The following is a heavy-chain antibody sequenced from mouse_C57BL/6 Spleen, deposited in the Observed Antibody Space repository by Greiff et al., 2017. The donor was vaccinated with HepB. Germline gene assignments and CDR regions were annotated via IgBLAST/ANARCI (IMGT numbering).Heavy chain of an antibody. Sequence: EVKLMESGGGLVQPGGSLKLSCAASGFTFSDYYMYWVRQTPEKRLEWVAYISNGGGSTYYPDTVKGRFTISRDNAKNTLYLQMSRLKSEDTAMYYCARELRGDAMDYWGQGTSVTVSS. CDR2: ISNGGGST. J-gene: IGHJ4*01. CDR3: ARELRGDAMDY. V-gene: IGHV5-12*01. CDR1: GFTFSDYY. D-gene: IGHD1-1*01.